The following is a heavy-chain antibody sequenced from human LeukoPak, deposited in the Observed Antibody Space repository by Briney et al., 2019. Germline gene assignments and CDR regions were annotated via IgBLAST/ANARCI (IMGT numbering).Heavy chain of an antibody. CDR1: GYTFTSYD. Sequence: ASVKVSCKASGYTFTSYDINWVRQATGQGLEWMGWINAGNGNTKYSQEFQGRVTITRDTSASTAYMELSSLRSEDMAVYYCARGYSSSWYYFDYWGQGTLVTVSS. CDR3: ARGYSSSWYYFDY. CDR2: INAGNGNT. V-gene: IGHV1-3*03. J-gene: IGHJ4*02. D-gene: IGHD6-13*01.